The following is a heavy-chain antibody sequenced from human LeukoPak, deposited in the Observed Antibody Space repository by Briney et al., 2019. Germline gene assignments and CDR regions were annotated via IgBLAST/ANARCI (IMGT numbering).Heavy chain of an antibody. Sequence: SETLSLTCTVAGGSISSSSYYWGWIRQPPGKGLEWLGSIYYSGSTYYNPSLKSRVTISVDTSKNQFSLKLSSVTAADTAVYYCARHSITMVRGVIPPFDYWGQGTLVTVSS. CDR1: GGSISSSSYY. CDR2: IYYSGST. D-gene: IGHD3-10*01. CDR3: ARHSITMVRGVIPPFDY. J-gene: IGHJ4*02. V-gene: IGHV4-39*01.